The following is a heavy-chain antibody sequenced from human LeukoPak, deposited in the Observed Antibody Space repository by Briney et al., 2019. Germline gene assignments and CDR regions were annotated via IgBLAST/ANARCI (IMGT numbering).Heavy chain of an antibody. D-gene: IGHD3-22*01. Sequence: GGSLRLSCAASGFTFDDYAMHWVRQAPGKGLEWVSGISWNSGSIGYADSVKGRFTISRDNAKNSLYLQMNSLRAEDTALYYCAKQSLYYYDSTEGWFDPWGQGTLVTVSS. V-gene: IGHV3-9*01. CDR1: GFTFDDYA. J-gene: IGHJ5*02. CDR3: AKQSLYYYDSTEGWFDP. CDR2: ISWNSGSI.